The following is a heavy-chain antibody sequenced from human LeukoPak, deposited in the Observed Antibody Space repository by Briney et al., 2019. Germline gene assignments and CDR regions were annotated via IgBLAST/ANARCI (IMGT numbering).Heavy chain of an antibody. D-gene: IGHD4-17*01. CDR3: ARDLSTTGAFDI. Sequence: SETLSLTCTVSGYSISSGYYWGWIRQPPGKGLEWIGTIYRSGSTYSNPSLKSRVTISVDTSKNQFSLKLSSVTAADTAVYYCARDLSTTGAFDIWGQGTMVTVSS. CDR2: IYRSGST. V-gene: IGHV4-38-2*02. J-gene: IGHJ3*02. CDR1: GYSISSGYY.